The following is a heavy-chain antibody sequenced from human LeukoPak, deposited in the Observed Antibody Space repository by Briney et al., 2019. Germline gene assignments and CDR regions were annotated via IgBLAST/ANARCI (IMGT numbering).Heavy chain of an antibody. CDR1: GYTVTRYY. CDR3: AAGHTDWSGYYRTYDY. D-gene: IGHD3-3*01. Sequence: ASVKVSCKASGYTVTRYYMHWVRQAPGQGLEWMGIINPSGGNTNYAQKFQERVTITRDMSTSTAYMELSSLRSEDTAVYYCAAGHTDWSGYYRTYDYWGQGTLVTVSS. V-gene: IGHV1-46*01. CDR2: INPSGGNT. J-gene: IGHJ4*02.